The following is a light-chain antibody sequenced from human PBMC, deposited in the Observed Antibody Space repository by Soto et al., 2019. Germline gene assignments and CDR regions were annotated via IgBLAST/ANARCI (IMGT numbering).Light chain of an antibody. V-gene: IGKV1-39*01. CDR2: AAS. Sequence: DIQITQSPSSLSASVGNSVTVTCRASQIVDTSLNRYQQKPGKAPQLLIYAASSLQSGVPSRFSGSGSGTDFTLTISSLQAEDFATYYCQQTRRYPSTFGGGTKVDIK. CDR1: QIVDTS. CDR3: QQTRRYPST. J-gene: IGKJ4*01.